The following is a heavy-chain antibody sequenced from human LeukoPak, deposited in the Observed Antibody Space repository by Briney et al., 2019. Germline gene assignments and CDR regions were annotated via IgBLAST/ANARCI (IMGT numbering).Heavy chain of an antibody. CDR1: GLTLSNAY. CDR2: IKSKAHGRTT. D-gene: IGHD5-12*01. CDR3: TTESSGSFHN. J-gene: IGHJ4*02. Sequence: PGGSLRLSCAASGLTLSNAYMNWVRQAPAKGPEWVALIKSKAHGRTTEYAVPVTGRFTISPYDSEHTVYIQMTSLRTEDTAVFYCTTESSGSFHNWGQGTLVTVS. V-gene: IGHV3-15*01.